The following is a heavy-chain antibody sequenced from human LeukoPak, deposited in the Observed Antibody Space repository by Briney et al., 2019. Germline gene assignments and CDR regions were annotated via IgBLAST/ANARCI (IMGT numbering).Heavy chain of an antibody. CDR3: ARGGGYASPIGY. CDR1: GGSISTYY. D-gene: IGHD5-12*01. J-gene: IGHJ4*02. V-gene: IGHV4-59*01. Sequence: PSETLSLTCTLSGGSISTYYWSWIRQPPGKGLEWIGYIYHSGSTNYNPSLKNRVTISVDTSKNQFSLKLSSVTAADTAVYYCARGGGYASPIGYWSQGALVTVSS. CDR2: IYHSGST.